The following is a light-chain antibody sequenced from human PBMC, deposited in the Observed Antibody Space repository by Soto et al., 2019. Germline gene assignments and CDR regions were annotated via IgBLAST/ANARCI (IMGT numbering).Light chain of an antibody. Sequence: DIVMTQSPLSLPVTPGEPASISCRSSQILLHSNGYNYLDWYLQQPGQSPQLLIYLGSNRASGVPDRFSGSGSGTDFTLKISRVEAEDVGVYYCMKALQTPYTFGQGTKLEIK. J-gene: IGKJ2*01. V-gene: IGKV2-28*01. CDR1: QILLHSNGYNY. CDR2: LGS. CDR3: MKALQTPYT.